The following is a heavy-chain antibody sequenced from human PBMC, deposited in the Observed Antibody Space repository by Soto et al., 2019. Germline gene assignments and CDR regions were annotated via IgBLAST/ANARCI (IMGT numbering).Heavy chain of an antibody. CDR2: ISYDGTNK. J-gene: IGHJ4*02. V-gene: IGHV3-30-3*01. D-gene: IGHD7-27*01. Sequence: GGSLRLSCAASGFSFSISPMHWVRQAPGKXPEWVALISYDGTNKFYADSVKGRFTISRDNSKSTLYLQVDSLRPEDAAVYYCARDPKTSGGQHWAFNYFDSWGQGSLVTVSS. CDR1: GFSFSISP. CDR3: ARDPKTSGGQHWAFNYFDS.